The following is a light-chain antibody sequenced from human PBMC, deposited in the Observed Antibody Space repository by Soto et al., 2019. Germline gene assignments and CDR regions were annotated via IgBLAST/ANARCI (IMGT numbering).Light chain of an antibody. CDR2: EVS. CDR1: SSDVGGHNF. Sequence: QSALTQPPSASGSPGQSVTISCTGTSSDVGGHNFVSWYQQHPGKAPKFLIYEVSKRPSGVPDRFSGSKSGNTASLTVSGLQADDEADYYCSSYAISKNLVFGGGTKLTVL. J-gene: IGLJ2*01. CDR3: SSYAISKNLV. V-gene: IGLV2-8*01.